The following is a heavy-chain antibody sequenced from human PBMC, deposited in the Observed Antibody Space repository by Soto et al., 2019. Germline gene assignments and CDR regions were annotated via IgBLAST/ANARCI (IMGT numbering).Heavy chain of an antibody. CDR3: ARVVAAAGSFDY. Sequence: LSLTCTVSGGSISSGGYYWSWIRQHPGKGLEWIGYIYYSGSTYYNPSLKSRVTISVDTSKNQFSLKLSSVTAADTAVYYCARVVAAAGSFDYWGQGTLVTVSS. D-gene: IGHD6-13*01. CDR1: GGSISSGGYY. J-gene: IGHJ4*02. V-gene: IGHV4-31*03. CDR2: IYYSGST.